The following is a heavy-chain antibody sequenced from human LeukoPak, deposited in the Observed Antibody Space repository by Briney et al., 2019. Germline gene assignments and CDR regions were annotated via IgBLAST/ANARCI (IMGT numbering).Heavy chain of an antibody. D-gene: IGHD6-19*01. CDR1: GFTFSSYS. CDR3: ARVRIAVAGVFDY. J-gene: IGHJ4*02. CDR2: ISSSSSYI. Sequence: GGSLRLSCAASGFTFSSYSMNWVRQAPGKGLEWVSSISSSSSYIYYADSVKGRFTISRDSAKNSLYLQMNSLRAEDTAVYYCARVRIAVAGVFDYWGQGTLVTVSS. V-gene: IGHV3-21*01.